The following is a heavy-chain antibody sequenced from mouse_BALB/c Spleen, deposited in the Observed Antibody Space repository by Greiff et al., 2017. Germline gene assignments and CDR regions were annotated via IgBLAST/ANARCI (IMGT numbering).Heavy chain of an antibody. Sequence: VHVKQSGTVLARPGASVKMSCKASGYTFTSYWMHWVKQRPGQGLEWIGAIYPGNSDTSYNQKFKGKAKLTAVTSTSTAYMELSSLTNEDSAVYYCTRWGGYYYGSSYYFDYWGQGTTLTVSS. D-gene: IGHD1-1*01. CDR2: IYPGNSDT. J-gene: IGHJ2*01. V-gene: IGHV1-5*01. CDR3: TRWGGYYYGSSYYFDY. CDR1: GYTFTSYW.